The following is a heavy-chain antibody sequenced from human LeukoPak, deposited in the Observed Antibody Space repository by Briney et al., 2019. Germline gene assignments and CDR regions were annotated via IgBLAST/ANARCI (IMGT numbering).Heavy chain of an antibody. Sequence: GGSLRLSCAASGFTFSSYAMSWVRQAPGKGLKWVSAISGSGGSTYYADSVKGRFTISRDNSKNTLYLQMNSLRAEDTAVYYCAKGVIGNIAVAGTLFDYWGQGTLVTVSS. CDR3: AKGVIGNIAVAGTLFDY. J-gene: IGHJ4*02. V-gene: IGHV3-23*01. D-gene: IGHD6-19*01. CDR1: GFTFSSYA. CDR2: ISGSGGST.